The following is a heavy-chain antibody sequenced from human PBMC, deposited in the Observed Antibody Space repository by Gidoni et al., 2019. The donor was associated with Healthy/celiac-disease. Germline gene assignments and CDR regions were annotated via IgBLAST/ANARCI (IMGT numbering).Heavy chain of an antibody. V-gene: IGHV4-34*01. Sequence: QVQLQQWGAGLLKPSETLSLTCAVYGGSSSGYYWSWIRQPPGKGLEWIGEINHSGSTNYNPSLKSRVTISVDTSKNQFSLKLSSVTAADTAVYYCARDHCSSTSCWYYFDYWGQGTLVTVSS. CDR3: ARDHCSSTSCWYYFDY. D-gene: IGHD2-2*01. J-gene: IGHJ4*02. CDR1: GGSSSGYY. CDR2: INHSGST.